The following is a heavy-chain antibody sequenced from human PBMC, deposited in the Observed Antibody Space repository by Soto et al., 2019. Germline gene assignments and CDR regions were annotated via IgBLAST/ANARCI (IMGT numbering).Heavy chain of an antibody. CDR1: GCTFSSYA. CDR2: IIPIFGTA. D-gene: IGHD6-13*01. CDR3: AIIVLKVEQQMWNYYGYYTMEV. V-gene: IGHV1-69*13. Sequence: GAAVKCYFNASGCTFSSYAISWVRQAPGQVLDCIGGIIPIFGTANYAQNFQGRVTITADESTSKAYMELSSLRSEDTAVYYCAIIVLKVEQQMWNYYGYYTMEVWGQGTTVTVSS. J-gene: IGHJ6*02.